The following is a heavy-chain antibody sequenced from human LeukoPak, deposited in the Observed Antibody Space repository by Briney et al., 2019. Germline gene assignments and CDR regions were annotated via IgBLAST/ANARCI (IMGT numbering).Heavy chain of an antibody. V-gene: IGHV4-4*02. D-gene: IGHD1-26*01. CDR2: IYHSGST. Sequence: SETLSLTCAVSGGSISSSNWWSWVRQPPGKGLEWIGEIYHSGSTNYNPSLKSRVTISVDKSKNQFSLKLSSVTAADTAVYYCARNHGGSYYGYFQYWGQGTLVTVSS. CDR3: ARNHGGSYYGYFQY. CDR1: GGSISSSNW. J-gene: IGHJ1*01.